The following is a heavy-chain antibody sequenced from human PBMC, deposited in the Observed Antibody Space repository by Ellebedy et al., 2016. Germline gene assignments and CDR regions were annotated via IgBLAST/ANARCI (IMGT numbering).Heavy chain of an antibody. CDR2: FDSEDGET. V-gene: IGHV1-24*01. CDR1: GYTLTELS. D-gene: IGHD1-26*01. J-gene: IGHJ4*02. CDR3: ARDRHYSFDN. Sequence: ASVKVSXXVSGYTLTELSIHWVRQAPGEGLEWMGGFDSEDGETIYAQKFQGRVTMTEDTSADTAYLEMRSLTSDDTAVYYCARDRHYSFDNWGQGTLVTVSS.